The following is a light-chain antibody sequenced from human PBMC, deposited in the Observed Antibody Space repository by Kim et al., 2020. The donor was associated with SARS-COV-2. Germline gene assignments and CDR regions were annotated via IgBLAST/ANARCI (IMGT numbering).Light chain of an antibody. CDR1: NIGSKS. Sequence: SYELTQPPSVSVAPGKTARITCGGNNIGSKSVHWYQQKPGQAPVLVIYYDSDRPSGIPERFSGSNSGNTATLTISRVEAGDEADYYCQVWDSSSDPRVFGGGTQLTV. J-gene: IGLJ3*02. CDR3: QVWDSSSDPRV. CDR2: YDS. V-gene: IGLV3-21*04.